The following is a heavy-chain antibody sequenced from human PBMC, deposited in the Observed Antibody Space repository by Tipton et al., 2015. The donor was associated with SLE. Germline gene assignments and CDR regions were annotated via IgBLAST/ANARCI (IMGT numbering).Heavy chain of an antibody. CDR1: GDSISGHY. CDR2: IYDSGST. J-gene: IGHJ4*02. Sequence: LRLSCTVSGDSISGHYRSWIRQPPGKGLEWIGYIYDSGSTSYNPSLKSRVTISEDTSKQQFSLKLTSLTAADTAVYYCARHNTLNGFYDYWGQGSLVTVSS. CDR3: ARHNTLNGFYDY. D-gene: IGHD3-9*01. V-gene: IGHV4-59*08.